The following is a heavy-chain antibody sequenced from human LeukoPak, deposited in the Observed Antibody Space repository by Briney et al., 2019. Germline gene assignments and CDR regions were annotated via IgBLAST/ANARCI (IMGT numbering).Heavy chain of an antibody. V-gene: IGHV3-23*01. CDR1: GFTFSSYA. CDR3: ARDMVEATTRGIDY. J-gene: IGHJ4*02. CDR2: ISGSGGST. D-gene: IGHD5-12*01. Sequence: GGSLRLSCAASGFTFSSYAMTWVRQAPGKGLEGVSGISGSGGSTYYADSVKGRFTISRDDAKNSLYLQMNTLRAEDTGVYYCARDMVEATTRGIDYWGQGTLVTVSS.